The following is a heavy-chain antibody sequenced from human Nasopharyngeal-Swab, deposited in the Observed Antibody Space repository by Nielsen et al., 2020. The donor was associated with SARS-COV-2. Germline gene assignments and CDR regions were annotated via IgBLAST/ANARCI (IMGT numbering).Heavy chain of an antibody. CDR3: ATGPASIAVAGTSYYYYGMDV. Sequence: ASVKVSCKASGYTFTGYYMHWVRQAPGQGLEWMGWINPNSGGTNYARKFQGRVTMTEDTSTDTAYMELSSLRSEDTAVYYCATGPASIAVAGTSYYYYGMDVWGQGTTVTVSS. CDR2: INPNSGGT. CDR1: GYTFTGYY. V-gene: IGHV1-2*02. D-gene: IGHD6-19*01. J-gene: IGHJ6*02.